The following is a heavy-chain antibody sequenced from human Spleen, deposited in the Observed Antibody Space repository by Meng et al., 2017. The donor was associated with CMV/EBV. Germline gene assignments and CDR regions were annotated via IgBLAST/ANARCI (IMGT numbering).Heavy chain of an antibody. Sequence: GESLKISCAASGFTFISYSMNWVRQAPGKGLEWVSSISSSSSYIYYADSAKGRFTISRDNAKNSLYLQMNSLRAEDTAVYYCAICRDDYNYHFDYWGQGTLVTVSS. D-gene: IGHD5-24*01. J-gene: IGHJ4*02. CDR3: AICRDDYNYHFDY. V-gene: IGHV3-21*01. CDR1: GFTFISYS. CDR2: ISSSSSYI.